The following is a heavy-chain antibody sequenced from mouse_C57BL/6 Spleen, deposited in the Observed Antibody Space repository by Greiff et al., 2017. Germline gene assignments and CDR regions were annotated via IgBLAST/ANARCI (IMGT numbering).Heavy chain of an antibody. V-gene: IGHV2-5*01. CDR1: GFSLTSYG. D-gene: IGHD2-4*01. Sequence: QVQLKESGPGLVQPSQSLSITCPVSGFSLTSYGVHWVRQSPGKGLEWLGVLWRGGSTDYNAAFMSRLSITKDNSKSQVFVKRNSLQADDTAIYYWSTYMITTLVDWYYDVWGTGTTVTVSS. J-gene: IGHJ1*03. CDR3: STYMITTLVDWYYDV. CDR2: LWRGGST.